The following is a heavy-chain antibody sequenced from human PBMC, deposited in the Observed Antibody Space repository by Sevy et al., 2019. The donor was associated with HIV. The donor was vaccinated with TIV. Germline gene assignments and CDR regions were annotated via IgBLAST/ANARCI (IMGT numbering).Heavy chain of an antibody. CDR1: GYTFTSYG. V-gene: IGHV1-18*01. Sequence: ASVKVSCKASGYTFTSYGISWVRQAPGQGLEWMGWISAYNGNTNYAQKLQGRVTMTTDKSTSTAYMELRSLRSDDTAVYYCARGRKKAAAGPAPPLTYYYYGMDVWGQGTTVTVSS. J-gene: IGHJ6*02. CDR3: ARGRKKAAAGPAPPLTYYYYGMDV. CDR2: ISAYNGNT. D-gene: IGHD6-13*01.